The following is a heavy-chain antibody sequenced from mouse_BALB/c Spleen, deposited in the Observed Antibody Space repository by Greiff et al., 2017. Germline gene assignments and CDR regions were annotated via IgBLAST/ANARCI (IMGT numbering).Heavy chain of an antibody. V-gene: IGHV5-6-3*01. CDR1: GFTFSSYA. CDR2: INSNGGST. CDR3: ARAPRYFDV. Sequence: EVQGVESGGGLVKPGGSLKLSCAASGFTFSSYAMSWVRQTPEKRLEWVATINSNGGSTYYPDSVKGRFTISRDNAKNTLYLQMSSLKSEDTAMYYCARAPRYFDVWGAGTTVTVSS. J-gene: IGHJ1*01.